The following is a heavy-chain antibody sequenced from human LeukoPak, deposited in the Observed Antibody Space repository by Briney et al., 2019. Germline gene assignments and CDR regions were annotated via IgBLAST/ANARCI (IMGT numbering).Heavy chain of an antibody. D-gene: IGHD1-26*01. V-gene: IGHV3-21*01. CDR3: ARGVSGRYYDFDY. Sequence: GGSLRLSCAASGFTFSSYSMNWVRQAPGKGLEWVSSISGSSTYVYYADSMRGRFTISRDDAKKSLYLQMNSLRAEDTAVYYCARGVSGRYYDFDYWGQGTLVTVSS. CDR1: GFTFSSYS. J-gene: IGHJ4*02. CDR2: ISGSSTYV.